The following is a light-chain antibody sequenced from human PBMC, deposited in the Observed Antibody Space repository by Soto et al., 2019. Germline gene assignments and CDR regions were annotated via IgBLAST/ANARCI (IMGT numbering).Light chain of an antibody. J-gene: IGLJ3*02. CDR3: ATWDDSLNGVV. CDR2: DNN. CDR1: YPNIGSNT. V-gene: IGLV1-44*01. Sequence: QSVLTQPPSASGTPGQRVTISCSGGYPNIGSNTVNWYHQLPGTAPKLLIYDNNQRPSGVPDRFSDSTSGTSASLAISGLLSEDEDDYYCATWDDSLNGVVFGGGTKLTVL.